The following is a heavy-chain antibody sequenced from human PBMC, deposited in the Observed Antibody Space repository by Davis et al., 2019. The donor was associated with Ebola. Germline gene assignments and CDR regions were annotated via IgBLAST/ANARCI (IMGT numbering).Heavy chain of an antibody. V-gene: IGHV4-31*03. CDR1: GGSISSGGYY. D-gene: IGHD1-7*01. Sequence: MPSETLSLTCTVSGGSISSGGYYWSWIRQPPGKGLEWIGYIYYSGSTYYNPSLKSRVTISVDTSKNQFSLKLSSVTAADTAVYYCARITGTTSHYYYSMDVWGQGTTVTVSS. CDR3: ARITGTTSHYYYSMDV. J-gene: IGHJ6*02. CDR2: IYYSGST.